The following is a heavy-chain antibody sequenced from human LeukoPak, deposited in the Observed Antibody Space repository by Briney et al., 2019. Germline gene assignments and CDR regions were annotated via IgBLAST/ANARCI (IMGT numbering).Heavy chain of an antibody. V-gene: IGHV3-33*06. CDR3: AKAGLPGITMIVSYFDY. J-gene: IGHJ4*02. CDR2: IWYDGSNK. CDR1: GFTFSSYG. D-gene: IGHD3-22*01. Sequence: PGGSLRLSCAASGFTFSSYGMHWVRQAPGKGLEWVAAIWYDGSNKYYADSVKGRFTISRDNSKNTLYLQMNSLRAEDTDVYYCAKAGLPGITMIVSYFDYWGQGTLVTVSS.